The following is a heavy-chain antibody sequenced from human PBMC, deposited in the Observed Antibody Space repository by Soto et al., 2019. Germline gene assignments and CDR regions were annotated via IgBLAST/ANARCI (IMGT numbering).Heavy chain of an antibody. V-gene: IGHV3-23*01. CDR2: ISATRGST. J-gene: IGHJ6*02. Sequence: EVQLLESGGGLIQPGGSLRLSCAASGFNFSNYAMTWVRQAPGRGLEWVSAISATRGSTYYADSVKGRFTIYRDNSKNTLCLQVNSLRAEDTAIYCGAKALMGGRGYMYYYHGLDVWGQGSTVTVSS. CDR1: GFNFSNYA. D-gene: IGHD5-12*01. CDR3: AKALMGGRGYMYYYHGLDV.